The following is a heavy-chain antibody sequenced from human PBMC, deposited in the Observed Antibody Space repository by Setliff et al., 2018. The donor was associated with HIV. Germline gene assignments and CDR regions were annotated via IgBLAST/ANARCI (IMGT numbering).Heavy chain of an antibody. V-gene: IGHV4-59*01. J-gene: IGHJ4*02. D-gene: IGHD3-16*01. CDR3: ACLGGISS. CDR2: IYFTGSS. CDR1: GGSISTYY. Sequence: SETLSLTCTVSGGSISTYYWSWIRQPPGKGLEWIGSIYFTGSSDNNPSLKSRVTLSVDTSKHQFSLKLSSVTAADTAVYYCACLGGISSWSQGTLVTVSS.